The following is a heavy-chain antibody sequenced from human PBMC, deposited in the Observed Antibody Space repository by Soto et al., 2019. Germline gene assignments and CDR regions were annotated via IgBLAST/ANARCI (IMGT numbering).Heavy chain of an antibody. CDR2: INPNSGGT. CDR3: ARDWESVTLFGVVSLPYGMDV. V-gene: IGHV1-2*04. Sequence: QVQLVQSGAEVKKPGASVKVSCKASGYTFTGYYMHWVRQAPGQGLEWMGWINPNSGGTNYAQKFQGWVTMTRGTSISTGYMELSRLRSGDTAVSYCARDWESVTLFGVVSLPYGMDVWCQGSTVTVSS. D-gene: IGHD3-3*01. J-gene: IGHJ6*02. CDR1: GYTFTGYY.